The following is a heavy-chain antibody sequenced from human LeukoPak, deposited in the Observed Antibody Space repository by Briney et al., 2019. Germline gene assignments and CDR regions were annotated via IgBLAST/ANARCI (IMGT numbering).Heavy chain of an antibody. CDR1: RYSISSGYY. D-gene: IGHD5-24*01. CDR2: IYHNGGT. CDR3: ARAVWSEMATILDY. Sequence: SETLSLTCAVSRYSISSGYYWGWIRQPPGKGLEWIGSIYHNGGTYYNPSLKSRVTISVDTSKNQISLKLSSVTAADTAVYYCARAVWSEMATILDYWGQGTLVTVSS. J-gene: IGHJ4*02. V-gene: IGHV4-38-2*01.